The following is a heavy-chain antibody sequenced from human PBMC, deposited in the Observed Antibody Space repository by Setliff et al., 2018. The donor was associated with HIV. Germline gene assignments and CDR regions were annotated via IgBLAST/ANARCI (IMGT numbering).Heavy chain of an antibody. Sequence: GESLKISCAASGFTVSSNYMTWVRQAPGKGLEWVVIIYSDDTTYCANSVKGRFTISRDDSKNTLFLHINSLRVDDTAIYYCSREVTILRGVFVGPHGGAWFDPWGQGTLVTVSS. CDR2: IYSDDTT. V-gene: IGHV3-53*01. D-gene: IGHD3-10*01. J-gene: IGHJ5*02. CDR1: GFTVSSNY. CDR3: SREVTILRGVFVGPHGGAWFDP.